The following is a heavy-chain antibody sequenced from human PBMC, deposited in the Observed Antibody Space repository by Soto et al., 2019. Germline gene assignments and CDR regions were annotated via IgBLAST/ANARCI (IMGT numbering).Heavy chain of an antibody. CDR3: VMVDNYVTPTPQDV. CDR1: GYIFVNYG. Sequence: QVQLVQSGDEVKKPGASVKVSCKASGYIFVNYGIAWVRQAPRQGLEWMGWISPYTGNTHSASKVQGRLTMTTDPSTITAYMDLGSLTSDDTAVYYCVMVDNYVTPTPQDVWGQGTTVTVSS. D-gene: IGHD3-16*01. J-gene: IGHJ6*02. V-gene: IGHV1-18*01. CDR2: ISPYTGNT.